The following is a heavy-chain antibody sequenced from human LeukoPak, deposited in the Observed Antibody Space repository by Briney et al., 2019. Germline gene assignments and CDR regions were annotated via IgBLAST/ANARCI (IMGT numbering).Heavy chain of an antibody. CDR2: IYHSGNT. CDR1: GGSITNNHW. J-gene: IGHJ4*02. Sequence: PSETLSLTCAVSGGSITNNHWWGWVRQPPGKGLEWIGEIYHSGNTNYNPSLKSRVPISVDKSKNQFSLELTSVTAADTAVYYCARNPTLWGQGTLVTVSS. CDR3: ARNPTL. V-gene: IGHV4-4*02.